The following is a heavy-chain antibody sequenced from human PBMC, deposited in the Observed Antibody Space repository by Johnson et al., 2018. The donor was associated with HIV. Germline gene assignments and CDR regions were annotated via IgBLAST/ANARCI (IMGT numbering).Heavy chain of an antibody. V-gene: IGHV3-23*04. Sequence: VQLVESGGGLVQPGGSLRLSCAASGFTFSSYAMSWIRQAPGKGLEWVSAISGSGGSTYYADSVKGRFTISRDNSKNTLYLQMNSLSAEDTAVYYCTKCIWGSSLIDAFDIWGQGTKVTVSS. CDR2: ISGSGGST. D-gene: IGHD6-13*01. CDR3: TKCIWGSSLIDAFDI. CDR1: GFTFSSYA. J-gene: IGHJ3*02.